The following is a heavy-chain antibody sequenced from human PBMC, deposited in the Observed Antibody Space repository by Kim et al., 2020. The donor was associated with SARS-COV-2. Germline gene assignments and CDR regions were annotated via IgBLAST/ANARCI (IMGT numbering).Heavy chain of an antibody. Sequence: GGSLRLSCAASGFTFSAHALHWVRQAPGKGLEWVALITYDGSHISYPDSVKGRFIISRDNTKSTLYLQMNRLRPEDTAVYYCLAEISSRCFYHWGQGTLVTVAS. CDR2: ITYDGSHI. J-gene: IGHJ4*02. CDR1: GFTFSAHA. CDR3: LAEISSRCFYH. D-gene: IGHD3-3*02. V-gene: IGHV3-30*04.